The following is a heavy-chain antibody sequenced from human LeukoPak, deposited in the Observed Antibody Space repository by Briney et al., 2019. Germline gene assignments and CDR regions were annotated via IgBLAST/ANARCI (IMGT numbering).Heavy chain of an antibody. CDR1: GFTFSSYW. J-gene: IGHJ4*02. Sequence: PGGSLRLSCAASGFTFSSYWMSWVRQAPGKGLEWVAVISYDGSNKYYRDSVRGRFTISRDDSRNTLFLQMSSLRGEDTALYYCAKTGSGWFIDYWGQGTLVTVSS. V-gene: IGHV3-30*18. CDR2: ISYDGSNK. CDR3: AKTGSGWFIDY. D-gene: IGHD6-19*01.